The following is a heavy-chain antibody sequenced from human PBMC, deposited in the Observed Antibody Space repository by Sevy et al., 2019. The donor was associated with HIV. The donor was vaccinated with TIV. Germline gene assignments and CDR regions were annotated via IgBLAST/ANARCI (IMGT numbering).Heavy chain of an antibody. CDR2: TNPESGDT. Sequence: ASVKVSCKASGYTVTNYDINWVRQATGHGLEWMGRTNPESGDTGYAQKFQGRVTMTRDTSISTAYMELNSLRSEDSAVYYCTRSCPLLYMSSSRPFDYWGQGTLVTVSS. J-gene: IGHJ4*02. CDR3: TRSCPLLYMSSSRPFDY. CDR1: GYTVTNYD. D-gene: IGHD1-26*01. V-gene: IGHV1-8*02.